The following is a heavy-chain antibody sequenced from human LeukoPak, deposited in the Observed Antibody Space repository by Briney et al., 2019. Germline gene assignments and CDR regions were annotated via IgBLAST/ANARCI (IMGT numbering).Heavy chain of an antibody. CDR1: GFTFSSYW. CDR3: ARDTAPYNWNYVFIY. CDR2: IKQDGSEK. J-gene: IGHJ4*02. D-gene: IGHD1-7*01. Sequence: GGSLRLSCAASGFTFSSYWMSWVRQAPGKGLEWVANIKQDGSEKYYVDSVKGRSTISRDNAKNSLYLQMNSLRAEDTAVYYCARDTAPYNWNYVFIYWGQGTLVTVSS. V-gene: IGHV3-7*01.